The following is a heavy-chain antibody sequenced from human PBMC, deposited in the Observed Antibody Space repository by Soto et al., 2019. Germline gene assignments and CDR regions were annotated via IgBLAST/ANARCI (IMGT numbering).Heavy chain of an antibody. V-gene: IGHV3-66*01. Sequence: VHLVESGGGLVQPGGSLRLSCAASGFTVSSNYMSWVRQAPGKGLEWVSVIYDGGSTFYADSVKGRFTISSDNSKNTLYLDMNYLRAEDTAVYYCARDLYGVDVTPADTKYWGQGILVTVSS. CDR3: ARDLYGVDVTPADTKY. CDR2: IYDGGST. J-gene: IGHJ4*01. CDR1: GFTVSSNY. D-gene: IGHD2-2*01.